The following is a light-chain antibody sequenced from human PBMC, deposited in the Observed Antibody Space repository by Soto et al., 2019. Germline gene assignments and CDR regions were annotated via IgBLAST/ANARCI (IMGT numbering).Light chain of an antibody. J-gene: IGKJ3*01. CDR3: QQSYNTPPFT. CDR2: AAS. Sequence: DIQMTQSPSSLSASVGDRVTISCRASQSINRYLNWYQHKPGKAPELLIYAASSFQSGVPSRFSGSGSGTNFTLTISSLQPEDFATYYCQQSYNTPPFTFGPGTKVNI. V-gene: IGKV1-39*01. CDR1: QSINRY.